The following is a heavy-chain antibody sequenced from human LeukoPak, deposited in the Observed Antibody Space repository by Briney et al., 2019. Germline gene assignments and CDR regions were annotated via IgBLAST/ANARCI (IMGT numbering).Heavy chain of an antibody. CDR1: GFTFSSYA. V-gene: IGHV3-23*01. Sequence: GGSLRLSCAASGFTFSSYAMSWVRPAPGKELEWVSAISGSGGSTYYADSVKGRSTISRDNSKNTLYLQMNSLRAEDTAVYYCAKSRYNYYGSGSTIDYWGQGTLVTVSS. CDR2: ISGSGGST. D-gene: IGHD3-10*01. CDR3: AKSRYNYYGSGSTIDY. J-gene: IGHJ4*02.